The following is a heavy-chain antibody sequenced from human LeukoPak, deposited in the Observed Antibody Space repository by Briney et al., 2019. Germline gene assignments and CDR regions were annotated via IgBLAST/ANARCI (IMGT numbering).Heavy chain of an antibody. CDR3: ARDGDFPARYYYYYMDV. V-gene: IGHV1-69*06. CDR2: IIPIFGTA. D-gene: IGHD2-21*01. CDR1: GGTFNSYA. J-gene: IGHJ6*03. Sequence: SVKVSCKASGGTFNSYAISWVRQAPGQGLEWMGGIIPIFGTANYAQKFQGRVTITADKSTSTAYMELSSLRSEDTAVYYCARDGDFPARYYYYYMDVWGKGTTVTVSS.